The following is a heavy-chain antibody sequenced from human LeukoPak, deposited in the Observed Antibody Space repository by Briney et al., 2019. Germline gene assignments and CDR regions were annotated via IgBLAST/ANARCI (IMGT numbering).Heavy chain of an antibody. CDR1: GFTFTTYD. J-gene: IGHJ4*02. Sequence: PGGSLRLSCAASGFTFTTYDMHWVRQATGKGLEWVSAIGTTGDTYYPGSVKGRFTISRDNARSSLYLQMNSLRAEDTAVYYCARGGAARPDYWGQGTLVTVFS. D-gene: IGHD6-6*01. CDR2: IGTTGDT. CDR3: ARGGAARPDY. V-gene: IGHV3-13*01.